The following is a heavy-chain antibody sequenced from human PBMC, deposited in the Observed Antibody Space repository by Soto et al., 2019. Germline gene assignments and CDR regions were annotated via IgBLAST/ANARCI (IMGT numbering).Heavy chain of an antibody. J-gene: IGHJ4*02. CDR3: ARAHSGPE. CDR2: INSDGTKT. D-gene: IGHD2-15*01. Sequence: PXVSLSLPCAASGFTFSDYGMYWVRQVPGKGLVWVSRINSDGTKTTYGDSVKGRFTISRDNAKNTLYLQMNSLRADDTAVYYCARAHSGPEWGQRTLVTVSS. V-gene: IGHV3-74*01. CDR1: GFTFSDYG.